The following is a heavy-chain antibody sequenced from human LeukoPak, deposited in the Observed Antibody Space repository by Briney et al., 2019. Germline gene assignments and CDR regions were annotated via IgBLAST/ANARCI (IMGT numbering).Heavy chain of an antibody. CDR2: TMPLLGTE. D-gene: IGHD4-17*01. CDR3: APTVTTTIWYFDL. CDR1: GDTINFYA. V-gene: IGHV1-69*04. J-gene: IGHJ2*01. Sequence: ASVKVSCKASGDTINFYAISWVRQAPGQGLEWMGRTMPLLGTETYAQKFQGRVTITADRSTGTAYMELSSLRSEDTAVYYCAPTVTTTIWYFDLWGRGTLVTVSS.